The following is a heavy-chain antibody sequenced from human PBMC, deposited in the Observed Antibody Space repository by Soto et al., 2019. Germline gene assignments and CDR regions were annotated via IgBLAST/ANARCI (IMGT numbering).Heavy chain of an antibody. D-gene: IGHD6-13*01. CDR2: IYYSGST. J-gene: IGHJ5*02. CDR3: ARERPDGSRLDP. V-gene: IGHV4-30-4*01. Sequence: PSEILSLTCTVSGGSTSSGDYYWSWIRQPPGKGLEWIGYIYYSGSTYYNPSLKSRVTISVDTSKNQFSLKLSSVTAADTAVYYCARERPDGSRLDPWGQGTLVTVSS. CDR1: GGSTSSGDYY.